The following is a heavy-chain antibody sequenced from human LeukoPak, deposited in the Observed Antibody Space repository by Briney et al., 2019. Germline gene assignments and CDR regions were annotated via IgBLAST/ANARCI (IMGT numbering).Heavy chain of an antibody. V-gene: IGHV4-34*01. CDR2: INHSGST. J-gene: IGHJ4*02. CDR3: ARGEGYCSGGSCSRTDSYYFDY. CDR1: GGSFSGYY. D-gene: IGHD2-15*01. Sequence: RPSETLSLTCAVYGGSFSGYYWSWIRQPPGKGLEWIGEINHSGSTNYNPSLKSRVTISVDTSKNQFSLKLSSVTAADTAVYYCARGEGYCSGGSCSRTDSYYFDYWGQGTLVTVS.